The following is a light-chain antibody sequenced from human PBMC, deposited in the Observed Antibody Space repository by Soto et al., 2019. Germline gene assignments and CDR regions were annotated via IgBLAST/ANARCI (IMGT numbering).Light chain of an antibody. CDR1: PSVTNF. CDR2: GAF. J-gene: IGKJ5*01. CDR3: QQRNVWPPVT. Sequence: EIVLTQSPGTLSLSPGERATLXXRASPSVTNFLAWYQQKPGQAPRLVXYGAFNRATGIPARFSGSGSGTDFTLTISSLEPEDSAVYYCQQRNVWPPVTFGQGTRLEIK. V-gene: IGKV3-11*01.